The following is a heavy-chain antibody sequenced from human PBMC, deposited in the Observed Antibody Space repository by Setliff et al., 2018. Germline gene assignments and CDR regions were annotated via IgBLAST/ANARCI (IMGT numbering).Heavy chain of an antibody. J-gene: IGHJ6*03. CDR3: VREGVDSRSSTDYRYYMDV. V-gene: IGHV1-69*05. CDR1: GGTFSSYG. Sequence: SVKVSCKASGGTFSSYGISWVRQAPGQGLEWMGGTIPMFGTTSYARQFQGRVTIITDESTSTAFMQLSSLGSEDTAVYYCVREGVDSRSSTDYRYYMDVWGKGTTVTVSS. CDR2: TIPMFGTT. D-gene: IGHD3-22*01.